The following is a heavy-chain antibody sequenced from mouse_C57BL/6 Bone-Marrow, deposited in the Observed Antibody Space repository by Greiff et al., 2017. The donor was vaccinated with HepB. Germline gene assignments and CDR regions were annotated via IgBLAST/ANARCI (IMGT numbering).Heavy chain of an antibody. CDR2: IDPSDSYT. V-gene: IGHV1-59*01. J-gene: IGHJ3*01. Sequence: QVQLQQPGAELVRPGTSVKLSCKASGYTFTSYWMHWVKQRPGQGLEWIGVIDPSDSYTNYNQKFKGKATLTVDTSSSTAYMQLSSLTSEDSAVYYCAREEVYDLTWFAYWGQGLWSLSLQ. CDR3: AREEVYDLTWFAY. CDR1: GYTFTSYW. D-gene: IGHD2-3*01.